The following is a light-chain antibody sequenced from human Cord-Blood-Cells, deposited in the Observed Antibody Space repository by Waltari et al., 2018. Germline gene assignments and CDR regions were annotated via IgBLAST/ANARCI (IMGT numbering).Light chain of an antibody. CDR1: SRAVGGYHS. CDR3: CSYAGSYTWV. Sequence: SALTQPRPVSGPPGHSLTFPCIGTSRAVGGYHSASWYQQHPGKAPKLRIYDVSKRPSGVPDRFSGSKPGNTASLTISGLQADDEADYYCCSYAGSYTWVFGGGTKLTVL. CDR2: DVS. V-gene: IGLV2-11*01. J-gene: IGLJ3*02.